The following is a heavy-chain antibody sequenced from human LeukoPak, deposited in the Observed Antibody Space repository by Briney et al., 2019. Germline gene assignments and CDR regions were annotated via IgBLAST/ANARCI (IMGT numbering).Heavy chain of an antibody. V-gene: IGHV4-34*01. J-gene: IGHJ6*02. D-gene: IGHD2-2*01. CDR2: INHSGST. CDR1: GGSFSGYY. Sequence: SETLSLTCAVYGGSFSGYYWSWIRQPPGKGLEWIGEINHSGSTNYNPSLKSRVTISVDTSKNQLSLKLSSVTAADTAVYYCARALTPLDIVVVPAASPGGMDVWGQGTTVTVSS. CDR3: ARALTPLDIVVVPAASPGGMDV.